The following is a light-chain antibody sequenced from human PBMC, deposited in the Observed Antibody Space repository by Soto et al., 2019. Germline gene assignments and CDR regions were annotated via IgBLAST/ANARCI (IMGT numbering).Light chain of an antibody. Sequence: EIVMTQSPATLSVSPGERATLSCRASQSVSSNLAWYQQKPGQTPKLLIYVASTRATGIPARFSGSGSGTKFTLPLRRPQSEDFAVYFCPPYNVLPLPFGRGTKVEFK. CDR2: VAS. CDR3: PPYNVLPLP. V-gene: IGKV3-15*01. J-gene: IGKJ4*01. CDR1: QSVSSN.